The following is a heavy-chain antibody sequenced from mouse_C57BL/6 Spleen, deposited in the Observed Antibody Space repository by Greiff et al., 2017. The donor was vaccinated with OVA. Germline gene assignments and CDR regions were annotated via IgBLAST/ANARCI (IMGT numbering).Heavy chain of an antibody. J-gene: IGHJ1*03. V-gene: IGHV1-52*01. CDR3: ARSYGNYGDWYFDV. Sequence: QVQLKQPGAELVRPGSSVKLSCKASGYTFTSYWMHWVKQRPIQGLEWIGNIDPSDSETHYNQKFKDKATLTVDKSSSTAYMQLSSLTSEDSAVYYCARSYGNYGDWYFDVWGTGTTVTVSS. D-gene: IGHD2-1*01. CDR2: IDPSDSET. CDR1: GYTFTSYW.